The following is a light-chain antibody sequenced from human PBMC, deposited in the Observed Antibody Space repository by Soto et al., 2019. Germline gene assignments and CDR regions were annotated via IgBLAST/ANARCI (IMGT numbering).Light chain of an antibody. CDR3: MQTLQARFT. CDR2: LGS. Sequence: DIVMTQSPLSLPVTPGEPASISCRSSQTLLHGNGNNYLDWYLQRPGQSPQLLIYLGSNRASGVPDRFSGSGSGTEFTLKISRVEAEDAGIYYCMQTLQARFTFCGGTKVDIK. V-gene: IGKV2-28*01. J-gene: IGKJ4*01. CDR1: QTLLHGNGNNY.